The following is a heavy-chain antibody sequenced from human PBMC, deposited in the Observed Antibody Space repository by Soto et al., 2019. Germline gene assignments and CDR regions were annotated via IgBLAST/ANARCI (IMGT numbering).Heavy chain of an antibody. CDR3: ARLYVFHKTVPFCLVYFDY. Sequence: AASVKVSSKASGFTFTGNYIHWMRQAPGQGLEGMGIINPRGGMTSYAQKFQGRVVMTSXXXXXXVXVXLXXXTSEDTATYYCARLYVFHKTVPFCLVYFDYW. CDR1: GFTFTGNY. D-gene: IGHD3-16*01. J-gene: IGHJ4*01. CDR2: INPRGGMT. V-gene: IGHV1-46*01.